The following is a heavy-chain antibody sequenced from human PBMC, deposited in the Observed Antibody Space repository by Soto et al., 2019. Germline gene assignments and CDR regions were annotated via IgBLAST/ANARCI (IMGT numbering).Heavy chain of an antibody. CDR3: ARDFGSDLSAPGAVLDY. Sequence: ASVKVSCKASGYSFTSYGISWVRQARGQGLEWMGWISTYNGNTNFAQNVQGRVTMTTDTSTYTAYMELRSLTSDDTAVYYCARDFGSDLSAPGAVLDYWGQGSLVTVSS. V-gene: IGHV1-18*01. J-gene: IGHJ4*02. CDR2: ISTYNGNT. CDR1: GYSFTSYG. D-gene: IGHD3-3*01.